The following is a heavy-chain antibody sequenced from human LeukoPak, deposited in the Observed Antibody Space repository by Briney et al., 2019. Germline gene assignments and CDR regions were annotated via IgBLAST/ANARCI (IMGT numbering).Heavy chain of an antibody. CDR1: GGSISSYY. J-gene: IGHJ3*02. CDR2: IYYSGST. D-gene: IGHD3-22*01. CDR3: ARGYYYDSSGYYFDAFDI. V-gene: IGHV4-59*01. Sequence: SETLFLTCTVSGGSISSYYWSWIRQPPGKGLEWIGYIYYSGSTNYNPSLKSRVTISVDTSKNQFSLKLSSVTAADTAVYYCARGYYYDSSGYYFDAFDIWGQGTMVTVSS.